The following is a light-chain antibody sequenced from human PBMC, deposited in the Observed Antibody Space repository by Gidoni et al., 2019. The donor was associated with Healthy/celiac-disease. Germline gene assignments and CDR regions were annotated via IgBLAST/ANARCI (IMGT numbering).Light chain of an antibody. V-gene: IGKV3-20*01. CDR1: QSVSSSY. CDR3: QQYGSSPLT. CDR2: GAS. Sequence: DIVLTQSLGTLSLSPGERATLSCRASQSVSSSYLARYQQKPGQAPRLLTYGASSRAAGIPDRLSGGGSGTDLTLTISRLGPEDFAVYYCQQYGSSPLTFGGGTKVEIK. J-gene: IGKJ4*01.